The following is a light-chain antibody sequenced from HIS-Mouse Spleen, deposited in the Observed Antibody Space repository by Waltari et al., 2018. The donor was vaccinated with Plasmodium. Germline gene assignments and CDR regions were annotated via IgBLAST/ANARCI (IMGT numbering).Light chain of an antibody. J-gene: IGLJ1*01. Sequence: QSALTQPASVSGSPGQSITISCTGTSSDVGGYNSLPWYQHHPSKAPKLVIYEVSNRPSGVSNRFSGSKSGNTASLTISGLQAEDEADYYCSSYTSSSTYVFGTGTKVTVL. CDR2: EVS. CDR1: SSDVGGYNS. V-gene: IGLV2-14*01. CDR3: SSYTSSSTYV.